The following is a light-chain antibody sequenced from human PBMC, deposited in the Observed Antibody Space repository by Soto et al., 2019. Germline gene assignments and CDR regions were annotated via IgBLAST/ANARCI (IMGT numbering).Light chain of an antibody. Sequence: DIHRTQSPSSLSASVGDRVTVSCRASQRITTYVNWYQQKPGEAPKLLITTSGTLQRGVPSRFSGSGSGTDFTLTISSLQPADFATYFCQQTYSTPYTFGQGTKLEIK. CDR2: TSG. J-gene: IGKJ2*01. CDR3: QQTYSTPYT. V-gene: IGKV1-39*01. CDR1: QRITTY.